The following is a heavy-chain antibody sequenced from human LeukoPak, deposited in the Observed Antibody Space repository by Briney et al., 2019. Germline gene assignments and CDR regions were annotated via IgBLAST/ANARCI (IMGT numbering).Heavy chain of an antibody. V-gene: IGHV3-48*01. Sequence: GGSLRLSCAASGFTFSSYRMNWVRQAPGKGLEWVSYISSSSSTIYYADSVKGRFTISRDNAKNSLYLQMNSLRAEDTAVYYCAREIAPIASAAPYYYYYMDVWGKGTTVTVSS. CDR3: AREIAPIASAAPYYYYYMDV. CDR1: GFTFSSYR. D-gene: IGHD2-2*01. J-gene: IGHJ6*03. CDR2: ISSSSSTI.